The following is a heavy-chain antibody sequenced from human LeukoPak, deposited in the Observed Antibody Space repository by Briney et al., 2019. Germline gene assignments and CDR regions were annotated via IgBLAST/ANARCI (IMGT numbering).Heavy chain of an antibody. J-gene: IGHJ6*03. D-gene: IGHD3-10*01. CDR2: MNPNSGNT. CDR1: GYTFPSYD. V-gene: IGHV1-8*03. Sequence: ASVNVFCKSSGYTFPSYDINWVRQATGQGLECMGWMNPNSGNTRYTQNFQGRITITRNTSISTAYRELSSLRSEDTAVYYCARGEGKYYYGSGSYNSRHYYYYMYGWGKGTTVTVS. CDR3: ARGEGKYYYGSGSYNSRHYYYYMYG.